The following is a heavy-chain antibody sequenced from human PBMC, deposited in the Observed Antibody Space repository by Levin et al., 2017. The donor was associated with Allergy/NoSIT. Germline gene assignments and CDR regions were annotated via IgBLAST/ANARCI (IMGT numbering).Heavy chain of an antibody. V-gene: IGHV3-48*01. J-gene: IGHJ6*02. Sequence: GGSLRLSCTASGFTFSSYSMNWVRQAPGKGLEWVSYISSTTSAIYYADSVKGRFTISRDSAKNSLFLQMNSLRAEDTAVYYCARGLGLDVWGQGTTVTVSS. CDR2: ISSTTSAI. CDR1: GFTFSSYS. CDR3: ARGLGLDV. D-gene: IGHD2-21*02.